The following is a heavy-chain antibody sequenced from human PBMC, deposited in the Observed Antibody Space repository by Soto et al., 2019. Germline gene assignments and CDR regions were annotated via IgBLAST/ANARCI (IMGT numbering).Heavy chain of an antibody. Sequence: KTSETLSLTCTFSVGSISISSYYWGWIRQPPGKGLEWIGSIYYSGSTYYNPSLKSRVTISVDTSKNQFSLKLSSVTAADTAVYYCARSQKLLWFGESHWFDPWGQGTLVTVSS. D-gene: IGHD3-10*01. CDR3: ARSQKLLWFGESHWFDP. CDR2: IYYSGST. J-gene: IGHJ5*02. CDR1: VGSISISSYY. V-gene: IGHV4-39*01.